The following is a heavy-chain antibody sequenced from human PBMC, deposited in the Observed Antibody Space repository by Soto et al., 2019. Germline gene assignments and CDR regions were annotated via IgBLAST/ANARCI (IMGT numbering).Heavy chain of an antibody. CDR3: ARGTRSSSWYPLFSWPH. CDR2: IYYSGST. D-gene: IGHD6-13*01. CDR1: GGSISSGDYY. V-gene: IGHV4-30-4*02. J-gene: IGHJ4*02. Sequence: PSETLSLTCTVSGGSISSGDYYWSWIRQPPGKGLEWIGYIYYSGSTYYNPSLKSRVTISVDTSKNQFSLKLSSLRSEDTAVYYCARGTRSSSWYPLFSWPHWGQGTLVTVSS.